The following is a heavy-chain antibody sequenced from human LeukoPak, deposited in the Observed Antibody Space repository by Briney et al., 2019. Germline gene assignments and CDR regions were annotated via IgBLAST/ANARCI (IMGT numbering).Heavy chain of an antibody. CDR3: AREATVTTYFDY. D-gene: IGHD4-17*01. CDR1: GFTFSSYA. V-gene: IGHV3-30*04. CDR2: ISYDGSNK. Sequence: GGSLRLSCAASGFTFSSYAMHWVRKAPGKGLEWVAVISYDGSNKYYADSVKGRFTISRDNSKNTLYLQMNSLRAEDTAVYYCAREATVTTYFDYWGQGTLVTVSS. J-gene: IGHJ4*02.